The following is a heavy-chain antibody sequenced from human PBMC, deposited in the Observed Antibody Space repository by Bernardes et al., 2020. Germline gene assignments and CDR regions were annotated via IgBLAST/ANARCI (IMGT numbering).Heavy chain of an antibody. Sequence: GGSLRLSCAASGFTFSNYWMAWVRQAPGKGLEWVANIKQGGSEKYYVDSVKGRFTISRDNAKNSLYLQMNSLRVEDTAVYYCARTPYDSSGYPNLWGQGTLVTVSS. J-gene: IGHJ4*02. CDR1: GFTFSNYW. V-gene: IGHV3-7*01. D-gene: IGHD3-22*01. CDR3: ARTPYDSSGYPNL. CDR2: IKQGGSEK.